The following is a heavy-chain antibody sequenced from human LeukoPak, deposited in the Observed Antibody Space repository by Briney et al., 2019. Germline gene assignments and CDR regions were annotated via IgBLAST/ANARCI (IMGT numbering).Heavy chain of an antibody. CDR2: ISGSGSTI. Sequence: GGSLRLTCAASGFTFRNAWMTWVRQAPGKGLEWVSYISGSGSTIYYTDSVKGRFTISRDNAKNSLYLQMNSLRAEDTAVYYCAGLVLDYWGQGTLVTVSS. J-gene: IGHJ4*02. CDR1: GFTFRNAW. D-gene: IGHD6-19*01. V-gene: IGHV3-48*04. CDR3: AGLVLDY.